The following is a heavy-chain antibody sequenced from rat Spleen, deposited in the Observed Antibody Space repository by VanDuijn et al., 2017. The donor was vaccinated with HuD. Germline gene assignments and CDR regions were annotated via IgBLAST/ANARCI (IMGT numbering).Heavy chain of an antibody. CDR3: TTYNSGYKY. V-gene: IGHV5S23*01. CDR2: ISTGGGST. CDR1: GFTFSNYD. D-gene: IGHD4-3*01. J-gene: IGHJ2*01. Sequence: EVQLVKSGGGLVQPGGTLKLSCAASGFTFSNYDMAWVRQAPTKGLEWIASISTGGGSTYYRDSVKGRFTISRDNAKSTLYLQMDSLRSEDTATYYCTTYNSGYKYWGQGVMVTVSS.